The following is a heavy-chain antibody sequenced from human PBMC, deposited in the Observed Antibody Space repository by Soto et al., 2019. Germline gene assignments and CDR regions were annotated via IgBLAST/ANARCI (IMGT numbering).Heavy chain of an antibody. CDR2: IIPILGTA. J-gene: IGHJ6*02. Sequence: SVKVSCKASGGTFSSYAISWVRQAPGQGLEWMGGIIPILGTANYAQKFQGRVTITADESTSTAYMELSSLRSEDTAVYYCARPGIAAAVSHYGMDVWGQGTTVTVS. CDR3: ARPGIAAAVSHYGMDV. CDR1: GGTFSSYA. D-gene: IGHD6-13*01. V-gene: IGHV1-69*13.